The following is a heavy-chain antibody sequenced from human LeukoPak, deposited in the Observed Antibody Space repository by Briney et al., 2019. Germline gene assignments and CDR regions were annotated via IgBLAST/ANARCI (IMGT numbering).Heavy chain of an antibody. CDR3: ASRYSGSRAYYYGMDV. CDR2: INAGNGNT. V-gene: IGHV1-3*01. J-gene: IGHJ6*02. D-gene: IGHD1-26*01. CDR1: GYTFTSYA. Sequence: GASVKVSCKASGYTFTSYAMHWVRQAPGQRLEWMGWINAGNGNTKYSQKFQGRVTITRDTSASTAYMELSSLRSEDTAVYYCASRYSGSRAYYYGMDVWGQGTTVTVSS.